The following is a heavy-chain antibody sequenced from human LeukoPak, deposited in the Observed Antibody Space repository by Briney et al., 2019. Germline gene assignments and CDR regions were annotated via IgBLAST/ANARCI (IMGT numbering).Heavy chain of an antibody. V-gene: IGHV4-34*01. CDR3: ARGRPYLSYDILTGYYDDYYYGMDV. J-gene: IGHJ6*02. D-gene: IGHD3-9*01. CDR1: GGSFSGYY. Sequence: SETLSLTCAVYGGSFSGYYWSWIRQPPGKGLEWIGEINHSGSTNYNPSLKSRVTISVDTSKNQFSLKLSSVTVADTAVYYCARGRPYLSYDILTGYYDDYYYGMDVWGQGTTVTVSS. CDR2: INHSGST.